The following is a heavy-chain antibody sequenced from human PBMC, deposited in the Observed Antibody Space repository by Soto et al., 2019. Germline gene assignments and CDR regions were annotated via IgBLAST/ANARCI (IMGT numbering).Heavy chain of an antibody. V-gene: IGHV3-23*01. Sequence: GGSLRLSCAASGFTFSSYAMSWVRQAPGKGLVWVSAISGSGGSTYYADSVKGRFTISRDNSKNTLYLQMNSLRAEDTAVYYCAKDRLRAGVVLYYYYGMDVWGQGTTVTVSS. J-gene: IGHJ6*02. CDR1: GFTFSSYA. D-gene: IGHD3-3*01. CDR2: ISGSGGST. CDR3: AKDRLRAGVVLYYYYGMDV.